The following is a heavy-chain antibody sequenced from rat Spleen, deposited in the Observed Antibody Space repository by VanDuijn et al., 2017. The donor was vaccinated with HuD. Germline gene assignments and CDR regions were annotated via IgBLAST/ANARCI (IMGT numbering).Heavy chain of an antibody. D-gene: IGHD4-3*01. J-gene: IGHJ2*01. Sequence: EVQLVESGGGLVQPGRSLKLSCVASGFNFNDHWMGWVRQAPGKGLEWIGEINKDSSTIKYIPSLKDKITISRDNGQNTLYLQMSKLGAEDTAIYDCGREELGVRDWGQGVMVTVSS. V-gene: IGHV4-2*01. CDR1: GFNFNDHW. CDR3: GREELGVRD. CDR2: INKDSSTI.